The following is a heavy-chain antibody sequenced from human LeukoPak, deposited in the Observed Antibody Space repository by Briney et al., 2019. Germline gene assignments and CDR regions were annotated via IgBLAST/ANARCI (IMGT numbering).Heavy chain of an antibody. V-gene: IGHV4-59*08. CDR3: ARRPGPHHHYFDY. J-gene: IGHJ4*02. Sequence: SETLSLTCTVSGGSISSYYWSWIRQPPGKGLEWIGYIYYSGSTNYNPSLKSRVTISVDTSKNQFSLKLSSVTAADTAVYYCARRPGPHHHYFDYWGQGTLVTVSS. CDR2: IYYSGST. D-gene: IGHD1-14*01. CDR1: GGSISSYY.